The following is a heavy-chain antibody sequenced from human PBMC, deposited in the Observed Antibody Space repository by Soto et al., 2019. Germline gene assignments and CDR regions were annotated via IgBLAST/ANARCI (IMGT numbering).Heavy chain of an antibody. V-gene: IGHV1-58*01. CDR2: IDVGSANA. J-gene: IGHJ4*02. Sequence: SVKVSRKTSLCTFSSSAVHWVRPARAHRLQWIGWIDVGSANANYAQMLQERVTISRDMSTSPAYMELSSLSPDDSAVDYCAGDGGGDFYGLSRHWGQGTLVTVSS. CDR1: LCTFSSSA. CDR3: AGDGGGDFYGLSRH. D-gene: IGHD4-17*01.